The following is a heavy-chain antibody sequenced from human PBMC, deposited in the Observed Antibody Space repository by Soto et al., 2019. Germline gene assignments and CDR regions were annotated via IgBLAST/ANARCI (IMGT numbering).Heavy chain of an antibody. CDR3: ARGGPPLWKYDFWSGYYRGLYYYYYMDV. CDR1: GFTFSSYS. D-gene: IGHD3-3*01. CDR2: ISSSSSYI. V-gene: IGHV3-21*01. J-gene: IGHJ6*03. Sequence: GGSLRLSCAASGFTFSSYSMNWVRQAPGKGLEWVSSISSSSSYIYYADSVKGRFTISRDNAKNSLYLQMNSLRAEDTAVYYCARGGPPLWKYDFWSGYYRGLYYYYYMDVWGKGTTVTVSS.